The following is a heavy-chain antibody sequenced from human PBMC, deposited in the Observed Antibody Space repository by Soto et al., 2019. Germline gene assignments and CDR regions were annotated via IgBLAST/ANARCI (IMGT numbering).Heavy chain of an antibody. CDR2: INLSGGST. CDR1: GYTFTSYY. CDR3: ARDHGSGWSSDAFDI. D-gene: IGHD6-19*01. V-gene: IGHV1-46*03. J-gene: IGHJ3*02. Sequence: GASVKVSCKASGYTFTSYYMHWVRQAPGQGLEWMGKINLSGGSTIYAKSSQGSVTMTRDRSTRTFYVELSSVRCEDTVLFYCARDHGSGWSSDAFDIWGQGTMVTVSS.